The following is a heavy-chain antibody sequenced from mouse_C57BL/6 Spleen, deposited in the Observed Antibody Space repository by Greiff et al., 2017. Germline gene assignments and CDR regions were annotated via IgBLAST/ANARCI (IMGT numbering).Heavy chain of an antibody. CDR3: AREERGYDYFGY. J-gene: IGHJ2*01. V-gene: IGHV1-22*01. Sequence: VQLQQSGPELVKPGASVKMSCKASGYTFTDYNMHWVKQRPGKSLEWIGYINPNNGGTSYNQKFKGKATLTVNKSSSTAYMELRSLTSEESAVYYCAREERGYDYFGYWGQGTTLTVSS. D-gene: IGHD2-3*01. CDR2: INPNNGGT. CDR1: GYTFTDYN.